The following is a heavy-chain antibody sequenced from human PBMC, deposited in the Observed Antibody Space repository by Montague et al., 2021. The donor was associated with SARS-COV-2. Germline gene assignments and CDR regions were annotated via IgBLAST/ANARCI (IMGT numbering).Heavy chain of an antibody. CDR1: GGSFSGYY. J-gene: IGHJ6*02. V-gene: IGHV4-34*01. CDR2: INHSAST. D-gene: IGHD3-10*01. CDR3: ARVRYYGAGAPLGMDV. Sequence: SETLSLTCAVSGGSFSGYYWCWFLQPPAKGLAWIGEINHSASTTYYPPLNSRVTISVDTSKDQHSQKLSSVIAAATAVYYCARVRYYGAGAPLGMDVWGQGTTVTVSS.